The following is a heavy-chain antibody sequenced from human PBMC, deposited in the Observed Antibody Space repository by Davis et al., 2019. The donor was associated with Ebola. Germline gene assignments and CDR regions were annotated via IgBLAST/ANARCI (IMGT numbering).Heavy chain of an antibody. V-gene: IGHV4-59*01. CDR1: GGSISSSY. Sequence: PSETLSLTFTVPGGSISSSYWSWIRQPPGKGLEWIGYIYYSGSTNYNPSLKSRVTISVDTSKNQFSLKLSSVTAADTAVYYCARGNDILTGYYPPVGMDVWGQGTTVTVSS. CDR2: IYYSGST. J-gene: IGHJ6*02. D-gene: IGHD3-9*01. CDR3: ARGNDILTGYYPPVGMDV.